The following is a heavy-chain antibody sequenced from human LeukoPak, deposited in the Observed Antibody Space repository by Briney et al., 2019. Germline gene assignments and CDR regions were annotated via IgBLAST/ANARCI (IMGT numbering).Heavy chain of an antibody. V-gene: IGHV4-59*01. D-gene: IGHD3-22*01. CDR3: ARQGISGSSLSYFDY. CDR1: GGSISSYY. J-gene: IGHJ4*02. CDR2: IYDSGST. Sequence: TSSETLSLTCTVSGGSISSYYWSWIRQPPGKGLEWIGNIYDSGSTNYNPSLKSRLTISVDTSKNQCSLKLSSVTAADTAVYYCARQGISGSSLSYFDYWGQGTLVNVSS.